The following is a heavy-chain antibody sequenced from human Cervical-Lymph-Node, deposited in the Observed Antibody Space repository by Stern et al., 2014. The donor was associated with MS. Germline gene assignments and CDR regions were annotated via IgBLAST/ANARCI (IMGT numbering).Heavy chain of an antibody. V-gene: IGHV1-2*02. J-gene: IGHJ4*02. CDR1: GYSFTAYY. D-gene: IGHD4-17*01. CDR3: AKSTTITPLDY. CDR2: ITPSSGDT. Sequence: QMQLVQSGTEVKKPGTSVKVSCRTSGYSFTAYYLHWVRQAPAQGLDWIGWITPSSGDTILAQKFQGRTTMTRDTSITTAYLVLSRLSLDDTAVYYCAKSTTITPLDYWGQGSLIIVSS.